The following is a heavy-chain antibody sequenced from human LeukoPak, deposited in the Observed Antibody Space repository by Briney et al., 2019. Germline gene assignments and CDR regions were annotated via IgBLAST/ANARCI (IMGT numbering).Heavy chain of an antibody. CDR2: ISDIGSI. J-gene: IGHJ4*02. D-gene: IGHD6-19*01. CDR3: AKDREGSGWYVFDY. V-gene: IGHV4-59*12. Sequence: SETLSLTCTVSGGSISSYYWSWIRQPPGKGLEWIAYISDIGSINYNPSLKSRVTISLDTSKNQFSLKLSSVTAADTAVYYCAKDREGSGWYVFDYWGQGTLVTVSS. CDR1: GGSISSYY.